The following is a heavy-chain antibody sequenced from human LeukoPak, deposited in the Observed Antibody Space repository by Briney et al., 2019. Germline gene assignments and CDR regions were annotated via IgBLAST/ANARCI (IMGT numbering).Heavy chain of an antibody. CDR3: AKDRGYSGYDYMDV. V-gene: IGHV3-9*01. D-gene: IGHD5-12*01. J-gene: IGHJ6*03. CDR1: GFTFSDYY. CDR2: ISWNSGSI. Sequence: GGSLRLSCAASGFTFSDYYMSWVRQAPGKGLEWVSGISWNSGSIGYADSVKGRFTISRDNAKNSLYLQMNSLRAEDTALYYCAKDRGYSGYDYMDVWGKGTTVTISS.